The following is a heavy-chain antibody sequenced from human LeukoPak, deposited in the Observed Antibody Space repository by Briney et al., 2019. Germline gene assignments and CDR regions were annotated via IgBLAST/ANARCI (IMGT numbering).Heavy chain of an antibody. D-gene: IGHD2-15*01. CDR1: GGSISSYY. CDR2: IYYTGST. V-gene: IGHV4-59*12. CDR3: AREGCSGGSCYFTYYYYYMDV. J-gene: IGHJ6*03. Sequence: PSETLSLTCTISGGSISSYYWSWIRQPPGKGLEWIGYIYYTGSTNHNPSLKSRVTISVDTSKNQFSLKLSSVTAADTAVYYCAREGCSGGSCYFTYYYYYMDVWGKGTTVTVSS.